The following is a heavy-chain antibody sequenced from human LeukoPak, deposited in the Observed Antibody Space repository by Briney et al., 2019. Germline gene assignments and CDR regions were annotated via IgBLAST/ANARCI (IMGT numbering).Heavy chain of an antibody. CDR2: ISASGYST. CDR3: AKYDYGDYHLGY. Sequence: GGSLRLSCAASGFTFSSYAMSWVRQAPGKGLEWVSAISASGYSTYYADSVKGRFTISRDNSKNTLYLQMNSLRAEDTAVYYCAKYDYGDYHLGYWGQGTLVTVSS. J-gene: IGHJ4*02. D-gene: IGHD4-17*01. V-gene: IGHV3-23*01. CDR1: GFTFSSYA.